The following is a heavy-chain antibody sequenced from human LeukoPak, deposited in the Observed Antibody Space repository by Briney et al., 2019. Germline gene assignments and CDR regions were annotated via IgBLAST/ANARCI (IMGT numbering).Heavy chain of an antibody. CDR3: ARGSYYDSSGYAPPKNWFDP. CDR2: IIPIFGIA. J-gene: IGHJ5*02. CDR1: GGTFISYA. Sequence: SVKVSCKASGGTFISYAISWVRQAPGQGLEWMGRIIPIFGIANYAQKFQGRVTITADKSTSTAYMELSSLRSEDTAVYYCARGSYYDSSGYAPPKNWFDPWGQGTLVTVSS. V-gene: IGHV1-69*04. D-gene: IGHD3-22*01.